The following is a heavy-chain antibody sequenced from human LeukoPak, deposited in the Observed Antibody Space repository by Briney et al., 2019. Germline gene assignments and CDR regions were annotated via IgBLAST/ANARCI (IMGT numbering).Heavy chain of an antibody. D-gene: IGHD2-15*01. V-gene: IGHV4-31*03. CDR3: ASADLVEEGSWAFDY. Sequence: SETLSLTCTVSGGSISSGGYYWSWIRQHPGKGLEWIGYIYYSGSTYYNPSLKSRVTILVDTSKNQFSLKLSSVTAADTAVYYCASADLVEEGSWAFDYWGQGTLVTVSS. CDR1: GGSISSGGYY. CDR2: IYYSGST. J-gene: IGHJ4*02.